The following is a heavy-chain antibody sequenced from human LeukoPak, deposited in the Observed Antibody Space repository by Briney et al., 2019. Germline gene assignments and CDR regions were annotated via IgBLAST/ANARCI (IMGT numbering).Heavy chain of an antibody. Sequence: GGSLRLSRVVSGFIFSNAWLTWVRQAPGKGLEWVGRIKSKTDGETTDYAAPVKGRFTISRDDSKNTLYLQMNSLKTEDTAVYYCTTDHDYGDYAPQVAWGQGTLVTVSS. CDR2: IKSKTDGETT. D-gene: IGHD4-17*01. J-gene: IGHJ5*02. CDR3: TTDHDYGDYAPQVA. CDR1: GFIFSNAW. V-gene: IGHV3-15*01.